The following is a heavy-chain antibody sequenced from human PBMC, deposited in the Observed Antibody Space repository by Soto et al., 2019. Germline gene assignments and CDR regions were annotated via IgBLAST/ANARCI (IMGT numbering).Heavy chain of an antibody. V-gene: IGHV4-39*01. CDR1: GGSISSSSYY. J-gene: IGHJ6*02. CDR3: ARQEGDFWSGYHYYYYYGMDV. CDR2: IYYSGST. D-gene: IGHD3-3*01. Sequence: SETLSLTYTVSGGSISSSSYYWGWIRQPPGKGLEWIGSIYYSGSTYYNPSLKSRVTISVDTSKNQFSLKLSSVTAADTAVYYCARQEGDFWSGYHYYYYYGMDVWGQGTTVTVSS.